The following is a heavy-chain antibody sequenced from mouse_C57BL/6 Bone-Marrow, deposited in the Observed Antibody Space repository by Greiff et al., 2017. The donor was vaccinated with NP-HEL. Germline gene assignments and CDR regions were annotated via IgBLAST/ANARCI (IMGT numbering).Heavy chain of an antibody. J-gene: IGHJ2*01. CDR1: GYTFTDYY. CDR2: INPNNGGT. D-gene: IGHD2-3*01. Sequence: VQLQQSGPELVKPGASVKISCKASGYTFTDYYMNWVKQSHGKSLEWIGDINPNNGGTSYNQKFKGKATLTVDKSSSTAYMELRSLTSEDSAVYYCARSYEFYFDYWGQGTTLTVSS. CDR3: ARSYEFYFDY. V-gene: IGHV1-26*01.